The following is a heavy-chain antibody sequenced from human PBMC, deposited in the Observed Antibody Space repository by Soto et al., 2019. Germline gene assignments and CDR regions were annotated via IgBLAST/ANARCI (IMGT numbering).Heavy chain of an antibody. CDR1: GYTFSGYN. J-gene: IGHJ4*02. CDR3: ARDLLWSAQKPIDF. CDR2: INPNSGDT. D-gene: IGHD2-21*01. V-gene: IGHV1-2*02. Sequence: ASVKVSCKASGYTFSGYNMHWVRQAPGQGLEWMGWINPNSGDTNFARKFQGRVTLTRDTSIGTAYMELTNLTSDDTAVYYCARDLLWSAQKPIDFWGRGTLVTAPQ.